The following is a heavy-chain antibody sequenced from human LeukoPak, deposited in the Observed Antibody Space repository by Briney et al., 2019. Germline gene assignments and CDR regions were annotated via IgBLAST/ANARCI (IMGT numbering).Heavy chain of an antibody. CDR3: ARLQVATIMGNAFDI. Sequence: GESLKISCKGSGYSFTSYWIGWVRQMPGKGLEWTGIIYPGDSDITYSPSFQGQVTISADKSINTAYLQWSSLKASDTAMYYCARLQVATIMGNAFDIWGQGTMVTVSS. CDR1: GYSFTSYW. J-gene: IGHJ3*02. CDR2: IYPGDSDI. V-gene: IGHV5-51*01. D-gene: IGHD5-24*01.